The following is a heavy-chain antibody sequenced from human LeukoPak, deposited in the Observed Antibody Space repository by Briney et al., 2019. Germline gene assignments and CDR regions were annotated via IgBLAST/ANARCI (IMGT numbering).Heavy chain of an antibody. J-gene: IGHJ4*02. D-gene: IGHD3-3*01. CDR1: GGSISSYY. Sequence: SETLSLTCTVSGGSISSYYWSWIRQPPGKGLEWIGYIYHSGTTNYNPSLKSRVTISVDKSKNQFSLKLSSVTAADTAVYYCARAGFWSGYYSDYWGQGTLVTVSS. CDR3: ARAGFWSGYYSDY. V-gene: IGHV4-59*12. CDR2: IYHSGTT.